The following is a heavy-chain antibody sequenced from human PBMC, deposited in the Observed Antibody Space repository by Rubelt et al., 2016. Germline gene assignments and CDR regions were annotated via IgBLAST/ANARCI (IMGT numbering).Heavy chain of an antibody. CDR3: ARREDGSGSYGF. CDR1: GVSISSRYYF. CDR2: IYPSGSS. Sequence: QLQLQESGPGLVKPSETLSLTCTVSGVSISSRYYFGGWIRQPPGKGLEWIGGIYPSGSSIYNPSPKSRVPISVAQSKNQFSQELSSVSAAETAVYYCARREDGSGSYGFWGQGTLVTVSS. D-gene: IGHD3-10*01. V-gene: IGHV4-61*05. J-gene: IGHJ4*02.